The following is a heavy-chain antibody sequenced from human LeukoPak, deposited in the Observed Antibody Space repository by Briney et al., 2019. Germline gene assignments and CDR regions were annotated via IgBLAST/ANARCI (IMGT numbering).Heavy chain of an antibody. CDR2: INAGNGNT. V-gene: IGHV1-3*03. D-gene: IGHD1-26*01. Sequence: ASVKVSCKASGYTFTSYAMHWVRQAPGQRLEWMGWINAGNGNTKYSQESQGRVTITRDTSASTAYMELSSLRSEDMAVYYCARVSGSYGAFDIWGQGTMVTVSS. CDR1: GYTFTSYA. J-gene: IGHJ3*02. CDR3: ARVSGSYGAFDI.